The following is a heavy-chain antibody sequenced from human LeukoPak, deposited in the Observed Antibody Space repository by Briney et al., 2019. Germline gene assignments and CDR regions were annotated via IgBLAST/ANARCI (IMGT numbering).Heavy chain of an antibody. J-gene: IGHJ4*02. D-gene: IGHD3-22*01. CDR2: IIPIFGTA. V-gene: IGHV1-69*13. CDR3: ARDLHSSGYPYYFDY. Sequence: APVKVSCKASGGTFSSYAIGWVRQAPGQGLEWMGGIIPIFGTANYAQKFQGRVTITADESTSTAYMELSSLRSEDTAVYYCARDLHSSGYPYYFDYWGQGTLVTVSS. CDR1: GGTFSSYA.